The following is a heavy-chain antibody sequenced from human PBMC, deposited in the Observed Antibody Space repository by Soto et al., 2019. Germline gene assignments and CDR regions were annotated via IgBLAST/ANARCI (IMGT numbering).Heavy chain of an antibody. V-gene: IGHV3-7*01. CDR3: ARAPVPAALIYCFDY. D-gene: IGHD2-2*01. Sequence: PGGSLRLSCAASGFTFSSYWMSWVRQAPGKGLEWVANIKQDGSEKYYVDSVKGRFTISRDNAKNSLYLQMNSLRAEDTAVYYCARAPVPAALIYCFDYWGQGTLVTVSS. CDR2: IKQDGSEK. CDR1: GFTFSSYW. J-gene: IGHJ4*02.